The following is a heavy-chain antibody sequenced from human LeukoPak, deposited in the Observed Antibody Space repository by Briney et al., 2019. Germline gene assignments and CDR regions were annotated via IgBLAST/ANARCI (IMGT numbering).Heavy chain of an antibody. CDR2: IYHSGST. J-gene: IGHJ4*02. CDR1: GGSISSSSYY. CDR3: ARALDYSPVSSSVY. V-gene: IGHV4-39*07. Sequence: PSETLSLTCIVSGGSISSSSYYWGWIRQPPGKGLEWIGSIYHSGSTYYNPSLKSRVTISVDTSKNQFSLKLSSVTATDTAVYYCARALDYSPVSSSVYWGQGTLVTVSS. D-gene: IGHD3/OR15-3a*01.